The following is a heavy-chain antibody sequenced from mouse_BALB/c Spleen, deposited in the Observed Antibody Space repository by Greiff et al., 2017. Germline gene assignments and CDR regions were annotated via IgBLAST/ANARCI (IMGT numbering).Heavy chain of an antibody. V-gene: IGHV5-6-5*01. CDR3: AREGTTVEDFDY. J-gene: IGHJ2*01. D-gene: IGHD1-1*01. CDR1: GFTFSSYA. CDR2: ISSGGST. Sequence: EVQRVESGGGLVKPGGSLKLSCAASGFTFSSYAMSWVRQTPEKRLEWVASISSGGSTYYPDSVKGRFTISRDNARNILYLQMSSLRSEDTAMYYCAREGTTVEDFDYWGQGTTLTVSS.